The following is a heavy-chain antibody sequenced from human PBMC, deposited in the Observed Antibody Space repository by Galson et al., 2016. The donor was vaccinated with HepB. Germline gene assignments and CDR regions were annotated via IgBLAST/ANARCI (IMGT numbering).Heavy chain of an antibody. CDR1: GDSVSSNSAG. D-gene: IGHD7-27*01. CDR2: TYYRSNWRN. CDR3: ARSYLLGRGFGW. Sequence: CAISGDSVSSNSAGWNWIRQSPSRGLEWLGRTYYRSNWRNDYADSVKSRITINPDTSKNHSSLQLNSVTPEDTAVYYCARSYLLGRGFGWWGQGTLVTVSS. V-gene: IGHV6-1*01. J-gene: IGHJ4*02.